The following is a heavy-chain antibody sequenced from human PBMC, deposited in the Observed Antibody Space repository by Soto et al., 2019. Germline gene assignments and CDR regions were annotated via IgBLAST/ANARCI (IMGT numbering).Heavy chain of an antibody. CDR2: IYYSGNT. Sequence: PSETLSLTCTVSGGSLSSGGYFWSWIRQHPGKGLEWIGYIYYSGNTNYNPSLKSRVSISVDLSKNQFSLELSSVTAADTATYYCAREVVTGVGGLGFYDAFDIWGPGTKVTVSS. D-gene: IGHD3-22*01. V-gene: IGHV4-61*08. J-gene: IGHJ3*02. CDR3: AREVVTGVGGLGFYDAFDI. CDR1: GGSLSSGGYF.